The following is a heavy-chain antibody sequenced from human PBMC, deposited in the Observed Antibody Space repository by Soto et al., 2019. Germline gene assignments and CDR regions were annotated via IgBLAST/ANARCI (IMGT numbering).Heavy chain of an antibody. J-gene: IGHJ5*02. CDR1: GVSISSGDYY. CDR2: TYYSGST. CDR3: ARGVTMVRGVIIPWFDP. V-gene: IGHV4-30-4*01. Sequence: PSETLSLTCTVSGVSISSGDYYWSWIRQPPGKGLEWIGCTYYSGSTYYNPSLKSRVTISVDKSKNQFSLKLSSVPAADTAVYYCARGVTMVRGVIIPWFDPWGQGTLVTVS. D-gene: IGHD3-10*01.